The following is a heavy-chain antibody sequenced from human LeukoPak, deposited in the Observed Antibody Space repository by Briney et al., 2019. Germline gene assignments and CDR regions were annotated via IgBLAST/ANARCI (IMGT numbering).Heavy chain of an antibody. D-gene: IGHD2-21*01. J-gene: IGHJ4*02. Sequence: GGSLRLSCAASGFNFNNAWLDWVRQTPGQGLEWVGRIKPKTDGETTEYAAPVKDRFSISRDDSKSMMYLQMNSLKTEDTAVYYRITPLPYSAQGGQGTLVTVSS. CDR1: GFNFNNAW. CDR2: IKPKTDGETT. CDR3: ITPLPYSAQ. V-gene: IGHV3-15*07.